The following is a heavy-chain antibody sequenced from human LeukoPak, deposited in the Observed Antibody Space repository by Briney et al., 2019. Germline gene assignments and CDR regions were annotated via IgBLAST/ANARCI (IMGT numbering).Heavy chain of an antibody. CDR2: IYYSGST. CDR3: ARRPHSSRNNWFDP. Sequence: PSETPSLTRTVSGGSISSSSYYWGWIRQPPGKGLEWIGSIYYSGSTYYNPSLKSRVTISVDTSKNQFSLKLSSVTAADTAVCYCARRPHSSRNNWFDPWGQGTLVTVSS. D-gene: IGHD2-15*01. J-gene: IGHJ5*02. V-gene: IGHV4-39*01. CDR1: GGSISSSSYY.